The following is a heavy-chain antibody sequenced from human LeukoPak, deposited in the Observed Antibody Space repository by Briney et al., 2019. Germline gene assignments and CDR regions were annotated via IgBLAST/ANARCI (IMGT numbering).Heavy chain of an antibody. D-gene: IGHD3-9*01. V-gene: IGHV3-30*02. CDR1: GFTSSSYG. CDR2: IRYDGSNK. Sequence: GGSLRLSCAASGFTSSSYGMHWVRQAPGKGLEWVAFIRYDGSNKYYADSVKGRFTISRDNSKNTLYLQMNSLRAEDTAVYYCAEARYFDWLTSDYWGQGTLVTVSS. J-gene: IGHJ4*02. CDR3: AEARYFDWLTSDY.